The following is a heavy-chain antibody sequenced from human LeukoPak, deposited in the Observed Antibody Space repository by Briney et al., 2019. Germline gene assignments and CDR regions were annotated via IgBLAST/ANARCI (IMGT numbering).Heavy chain of an antibody. D-gene: IGHD6-6*01. CDR3: ARGRGYSSSSYYFDY. CDR2: INHSGST. J-gene: IGHJ4*02. V-gene: IGHV4-34*01. CDR1: GGSFSGYY. Sequence: SETLSLTCAVYGGSFSGYYWSRIRQPPGKGLEWIGEINHSGSTNYNPSLKSRVTISVDTSKNQFSLKLSSVTAADTAVYYCARGRGYSSSSYYFDYWGQGTLVTVSS.